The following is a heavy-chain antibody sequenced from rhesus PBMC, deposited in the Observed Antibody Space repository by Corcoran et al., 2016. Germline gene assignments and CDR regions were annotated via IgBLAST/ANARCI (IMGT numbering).Heavy chain of an antibody. CDR1: GRSLRGSR. D-gene: IGHD3-16*01. Sequence: QLQLQESGPGLVQPSETLSLTCAVSGRSLRGSRWSLIRHTPGTALGWIGRIDSSGSNDYNTSLKSRVTISRNTSKNQFSLKLTSVTAADTAVYFCAREAYNGDYYYSSSYGLDSWGQGVVVTVSS. V-gene: IGHV4-165*01. CDR3: AREAYNGDYYYSSSYGLDS. CDR2: IDSSGSN. J-gene: IGHJ6*01.